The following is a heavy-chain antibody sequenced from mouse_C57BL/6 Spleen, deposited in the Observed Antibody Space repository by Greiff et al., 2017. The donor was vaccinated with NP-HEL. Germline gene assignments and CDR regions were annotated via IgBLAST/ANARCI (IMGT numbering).Heavy chain of an antibody. CDR1: GYAFSSSW. J-gene: IGHJ3*01. V-gene: IGHV1-82*01. Sequence: QVQLKQSGPELVKPGASVKISCKASGYAFSSSWMNWVKQRPGKGLEWIGRIYPGDGDTNYNGKFKGKATLTADKSSSTAYMQLSSLTSEDSAVYFCASFPQTWFAYWGQGTLVTVSA. CDR2: IYPGDGDT. CDR3: ASFPQTWFAY.